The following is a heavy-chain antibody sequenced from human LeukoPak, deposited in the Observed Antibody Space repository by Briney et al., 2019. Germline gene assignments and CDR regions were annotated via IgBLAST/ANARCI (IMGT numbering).Heavy chain of an antibody. CDR3: ARDYRSYYDWYFDL. CDR1: GFAVSSNY. D-gene: IGHD1-26*01. V-gene: IGHV3-53*01. Sequence: GGSLRLSCAASGFAVSSNYMSWVRQAPGKGLEWVSVIYSSGSTYYADSVKGRFTISRDNSKNTLYLQMNSLRAEDTAVYYCARDYRSYYDWYFDLWGRGTLVTVSS. J-gene: IGHJ2*01. CDR2: IYSSGST.